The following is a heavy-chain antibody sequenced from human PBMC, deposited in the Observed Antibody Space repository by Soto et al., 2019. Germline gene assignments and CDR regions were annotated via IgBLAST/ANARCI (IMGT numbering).Heavy chain of an antibody. V-gene: IGHV3-23*01. Sequence: EVHLLESGGTLIQPGGSLRLSCAASGFDFSTYAMTWVRQAPGKGLEWVSGITYSGDTTYYADSVKGRFTISRDNFKNTVYLQLNSLRPDATAMYYCAKDWTGTSSVTSDYWGQGTLVTVSS. CDR2: ITYSGDTT. CDR3: AKDWTGTSSVTSDY. J-gene: IGHJ4*02. CDR1: GFDFSTYA. D-gene: IGHD4-17*01.